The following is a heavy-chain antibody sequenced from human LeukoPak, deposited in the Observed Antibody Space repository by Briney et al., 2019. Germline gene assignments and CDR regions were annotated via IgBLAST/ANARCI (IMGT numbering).Heavy chain of an antibody. CDR2: FIPILGTA. V-gene: IGHV1-69*10. CDR3: ARGSSYGFSMGY. CDR1: GGTFSDYA. Sequence: SVKVSCKASGGTFSDYALNWVRQAPGQGLEWMGVFIPILGTANSTQKFQGRVTITADTSTSTAYMELRSLRSDDTAVYYCARGSSYGFSMGYWGQGTLVTVSS. D-gene: IGHD5-18*01. J-gene: IGHJ4*02.